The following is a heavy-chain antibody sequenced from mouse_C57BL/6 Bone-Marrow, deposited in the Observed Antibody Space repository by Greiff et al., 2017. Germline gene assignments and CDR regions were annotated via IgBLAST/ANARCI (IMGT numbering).Heavy chain of an antibody. CDR2: IHPNSGST. CDR3: ARRNYYGYDGGYAMDY. V-gene: IGHV1-64*01. J-gene: IGHJ4*01. Sequence: QVQLQQPGAELVKPGASVKLSCKASGYTFTSYWMHWVKQRPGQGLEWIGMIHPNSGSTNYNEKFKSKATLTVDKSSSTAYMQLSSLTSEDSAVYYCARRNYYGYDGGYAMDYWGQGTSVTVSS. D-gene: IGHD2-2*01. CDR1: GYTFTSYW.